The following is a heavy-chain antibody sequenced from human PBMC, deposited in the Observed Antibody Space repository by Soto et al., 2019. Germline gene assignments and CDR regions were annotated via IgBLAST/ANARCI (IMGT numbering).Heavy chain of an antibody. Sequence: SETLSLTCSVSGAALNSGNYYGTWVRQVPGKGLEWIGHIYVTGAVDYNPSLRDRITISQDTSERQFSLNLRLVTAADTAVYYCARLRIATNNYKWFGPWGQGTLVTVSS. CDR3: ARLRIATNNYKWFGP. CDR2: IYVTGAV. CDR1: GAALNSGNYY. J-gene: IGHJ5*02. D-gene: IGHD2-21*01. V-gene: IGHV4-31*03.